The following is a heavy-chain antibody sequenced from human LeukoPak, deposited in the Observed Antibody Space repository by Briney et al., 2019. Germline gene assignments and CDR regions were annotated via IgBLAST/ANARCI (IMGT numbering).Heavy chain of an antibody. CDR2: IYYSGST. J-gene: IGHJ5*02. CDR3: ARDILTGYDWFDP. CDR1: GGSISSGGYS. D-gene: IGHD3-9*01. V-gene: IGHV4-30-4*07. Sequence: PSETLSLTCAVSGGSISSGGYSWSWIRQPPGKGLEWIGYIYYSGSTYYNPSLKSRVTISVDTSKNQFSLKLSSVTAADTAVYYCARDILTGYDWFDPWGQGTLVTVSS.